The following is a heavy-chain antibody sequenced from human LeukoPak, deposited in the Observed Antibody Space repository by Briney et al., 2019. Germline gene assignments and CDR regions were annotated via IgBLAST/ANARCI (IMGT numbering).Heavy chain of an antibody. Sequence: GGSLRLSCSVCGFTFRSYAMHWVRQAAGKGLQYCSSISSNGDSTYYAASVKGRFTISRDNSKSTLYLQMSSLRAEDTAVYYCVKDRWIDYWGQGALVTVSS. CDR2: ISSNGDST. V-gene: IGHV3-64D*06. J-gene: IGHJ4*02. CDR1: GFTFRSYA. D-gene: IGHD5-24*01. CDR3: VKDRWIDY.